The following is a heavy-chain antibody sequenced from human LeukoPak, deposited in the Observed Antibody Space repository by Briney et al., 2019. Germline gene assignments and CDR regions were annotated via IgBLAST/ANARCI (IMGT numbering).Heavy chain of an antibody. J-gene: IGHJ6*02. CDR1: GFTFSSYA. V-gene: IGHV3-23*01. Sequence: GGSLRLSCAASGFTFSSYAMSWVRQAPGKGLEWVSAISGSGGSTYYADSVKGRFTISRDNSKNTLYLQMNSLRAEDTAVYYCATNHYYGSGSYYYYYYYGMDVWGQGTTVTVSS. CDR3: ATNHYYGSGSYYYYYYYGMDV. D-gene: IGHD3-10*01. CDR2: ISGSGGST.